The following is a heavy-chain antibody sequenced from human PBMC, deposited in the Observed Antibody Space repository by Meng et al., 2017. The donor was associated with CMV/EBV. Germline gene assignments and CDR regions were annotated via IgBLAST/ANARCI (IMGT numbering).Heavy chain of an antibody. V-gene: IGHV3-48*03. CDR1: GFTSSSYE. J-gene: IGHJ6*02. Sequence: GESLKISCAASGFTSSSYEMNWVRQAPGKGLEWVSYISSSGSTIYYADSVKGRFTISRDNAKNSLYLQMNSLRAEDTAVYYCARTRITIFGVVIIARYGMDVWGQGTTVTVSS. CDR2: ISSSGSTI. D-gene: IGHD3-3*01. CDR3: ARTRITIFGVVIIARYGMDV.